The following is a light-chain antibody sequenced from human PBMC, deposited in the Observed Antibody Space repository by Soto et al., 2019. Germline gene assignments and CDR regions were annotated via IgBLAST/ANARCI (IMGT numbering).Light chain of an antibody. CDR1: SSDVGGYNY. CDR2: DVN. V-gene: IGLV2-8*01. CDR3: ASYTSSSTSVI. Sequence: QSALTQPPSASGSPGQSVTISCTGTSSDVGGYNYVSWYRQHPGKAPQLIIYDVNKRPSGVPDRFSGSKSGNTASLTVSGLQAEDEADYYCASYTSSSTSVIFGRGTKLTVL. J-gene: IGLJ2*01.